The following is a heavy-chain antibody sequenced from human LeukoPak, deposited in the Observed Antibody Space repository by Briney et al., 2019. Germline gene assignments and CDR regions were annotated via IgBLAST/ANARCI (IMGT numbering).Heavy chain of an antibody. CDR3: ARDFEGDTAMVTGFDY. CDR2: INPNSGGT. D-gene: IGHD5-18*01. CDR1: GYTFTGYY. J-gene: IGHJ4*02. V-gene: IGHV1-2*02. Sequence: GASVKVSCKASGYTFTGYYMHRVRQAPGQGLEWMGWINPNSGGTNYAQKFQGRVTMTRDTSISTAYMELSRLRSDDTAVYYCARDFEGDTAMVTGFDYWGQGTLVTVSS.